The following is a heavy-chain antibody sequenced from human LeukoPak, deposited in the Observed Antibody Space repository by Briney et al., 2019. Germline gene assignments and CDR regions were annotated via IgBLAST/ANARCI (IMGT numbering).Heavy chain of an antibody. D-gene: IGHD2-15*01. V-gene: IGHV4-4*07. CDR2: IYTGGST. CDR3: AREGIDCSGGSCYVGRWSVGVYNWFDP. CDR1: GGSISSYY. Sequence: PSETLSLTCTVSGGSISSYYWSWIRQPAGKGLEWIGRIYTGGSTNYNPSLKSRVTMSFDKSKNQFSFKLSSVTAADTAVYYCAREGIDCSGGSCYVGRWSVGVYNWFDPWGQGTLVTVSS. J-gene: IGHJ5*02.